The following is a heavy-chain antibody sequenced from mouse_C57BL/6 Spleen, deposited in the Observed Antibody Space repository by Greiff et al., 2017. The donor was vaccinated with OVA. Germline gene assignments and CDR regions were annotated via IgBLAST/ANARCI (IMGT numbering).Heavy chain of an antibody. CDR2: IYPSSGST. J-gene: IGHJ2*01. CDR3: ARKEVYYGSSERDY. CDR1: GYTFTSYW. Sequence: VQLQQPGAELVKPGASVKMSCKASGYTFTSYWITWVKQRPGQGLEWIGDIYPSSGSTNYNEKFKSKATLTVDTSSSTAYMQLSSLTSEDSAVYYCARKEVYYGSSERDYWGQGTTLTVSS. V-gene: IGHV1-55*01. D-gene: IGHD1-1*01.